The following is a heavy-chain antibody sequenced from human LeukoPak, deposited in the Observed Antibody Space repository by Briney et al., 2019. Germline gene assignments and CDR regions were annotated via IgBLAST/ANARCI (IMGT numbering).Heavy chain of an antibody. CDR2: IIPIFGTA. CDR3: ARDSAKMATSFFDALDI. J-gene: IGHJ3*02. CDR1: GGTFSSYA. D-gene: IGHD5-24*01. Sequence: SVKVSCKASGGTFSSYAISWVRQAPGQGLEWMGGIIPIFGTANYAQKFQGRVTITADESTSTAYMELSSLRSEDTAVYYCARDSAKMATSFFDALDIWGQGTMVTVSS. V-gene: IGHV1-69*01.